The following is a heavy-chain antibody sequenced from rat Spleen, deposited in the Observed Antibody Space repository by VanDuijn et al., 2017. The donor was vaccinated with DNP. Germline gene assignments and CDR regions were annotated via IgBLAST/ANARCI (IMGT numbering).Heavy chain of an antibody. Sequence: EVQLVESGGGLVQPGRSLKLSCAASGFTFSDYYMAWVRQAPMKGLEWVASISYDGGSTYYRDSVKGRFTISRNNVKSSLYLQMDSLRSEDTATYYCTAGSARDWVQGVMVTVSS. CDR2: ISYDGGST. J-gene: IGHJ2*01. V-gene: IGHV5-20*01. CDR1: GFTFSDYY. CDR3: TAGSARD.